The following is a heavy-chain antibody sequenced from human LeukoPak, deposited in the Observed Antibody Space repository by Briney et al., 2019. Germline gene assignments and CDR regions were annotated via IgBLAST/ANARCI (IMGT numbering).Heavy chain of an antibody. CDR2: IYYGGST. CDR3: ARADGGVRGYYFDY. D-gene: IGHD3-10*01. CDR1: GASISSGGYY. J-gene: IGHJ4*02. Sequence: SQTLSLTCTVSGASISSGGYYWSWNRQHPGKGLEWIRYIYYGGSTYYNPSLKSRITISVDTSKNQFSLELSSVTAADTAVYYCARADGGVRGYYFDYWGQGIMVTVSS. V-gene: IGHV4-31*03.